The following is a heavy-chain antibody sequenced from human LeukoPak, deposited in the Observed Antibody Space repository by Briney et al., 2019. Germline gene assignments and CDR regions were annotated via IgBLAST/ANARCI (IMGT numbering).Heavy chain of an antibody. D-gene: IGHD2-15*01. J-gene: IGHJ5*02. V-gene: IGHV3-49*04. Sequence: PGGSLRLSCTASGFTFGDYAMSWVRQAPGKGLEWVGFIRSKAYGGTTEYAASVKGRFTISRDDSKSIAYLQMNSLKTEDTAVYYCSNVAGRKRWFQNWFDPWGQGTLVTVSS. CDR3: SNVAGRKRWFQNWFDP. CDR2: IRSKAYGGTT. CDR1: GFTFGDYA.